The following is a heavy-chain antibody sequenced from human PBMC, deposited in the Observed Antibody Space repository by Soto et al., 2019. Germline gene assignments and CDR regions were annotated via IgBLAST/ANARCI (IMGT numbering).Heavy chain of an antibody. CDR2: IKSITDGGAT. D-gene: IGHD3-10*02. CDR3: ITDVSPTSRVFDYFGGYV. Sequence: GGSLRLSCSASGFTFSNAWMSWVRQAPGKGLEWVGRIKSITDGGATDYAAPVKGRFTISRDDSKNMLYLQMNSLKIEDTAVYYCITDVSPTSRVFDYFGGYVWRQGTTGTVSS. CDR1: GFTFSNAW. J-gene: IGHJ6*02. V-gene: IGHV3-15*01.